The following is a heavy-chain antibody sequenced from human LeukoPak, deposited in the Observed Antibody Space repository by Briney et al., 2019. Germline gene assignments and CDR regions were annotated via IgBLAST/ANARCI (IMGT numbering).Heavy chain of an antibody. CDR3: ARRSSSWYLLFDY. D-gene: IGHD6-13*01. V-gene: IGHV4-59*08. CDR2: IYYSGST. J-gene: IGHJ4*02. Sequence: SETLSLTCTVSGGSISSYYWSWIRQPPGKGLEWIGYIYYSGSTNYNPSLKSRVTISVDTSKNQFSLKLSSVTAADTAVYYCARRSSSWYLLFDYWGQGTLVTVFS. CDR1: GGSISSYY.